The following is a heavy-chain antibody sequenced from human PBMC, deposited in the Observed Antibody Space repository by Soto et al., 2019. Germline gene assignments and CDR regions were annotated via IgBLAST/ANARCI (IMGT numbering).Heavy chain of an antibody. V-gene: IGHV4-38-2*01. CDR2: IYHSGTT. Sequence: SETLSLTCAVSGYSINSGYYWGWIRQPPGKGLEWIGIIYHSGTTYYNPSLKSRGPISVDMSKYQNHLKLNSKTVADADTSVYSRAGGTTKKRAPSFDYWGQGTLVTVSS. CDR3: AGGTTKKRAPSFDY. CDR1: GYSINSGYY. D-gene: IGHD1-26*01. J-gene: IGHJ4*02.